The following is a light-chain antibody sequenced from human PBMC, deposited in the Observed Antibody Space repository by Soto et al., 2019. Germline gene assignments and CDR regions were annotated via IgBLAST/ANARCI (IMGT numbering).Light chain of an antibody. Sequence: EIVMTQSLGTLSLSPGERATISCRASQVIGSRYLAWYHQKSGQAPRLLIYGTSSRATGIPDRFSGSGSGTDFTLTISRLEPEDFGVYYCQQFGSSIPHTFGQGTKLEI. CDR3: QQFGSSIPHT. CDR2: GTS. V-gene: IGKV3-20*01. J-gene: IGKJ2*01. CDR1: QVIGSRY.